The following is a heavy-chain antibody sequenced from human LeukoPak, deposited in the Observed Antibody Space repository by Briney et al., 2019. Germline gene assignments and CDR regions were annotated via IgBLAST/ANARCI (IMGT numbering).Heavy chain of an antibody. V-gene: IGHV4-59*01. D-gene: IGHD3-10*01. Sequence: SETLSLACTVSGASISSYYWSWIRQPPGKGLEWIGYIHYSGSTNYNPSLKSRVTTSVDTSKNQISLKLSSVTAADTAVYYCARRFYGSGSFYFDYWGQGTLVTVSS. CDR3: ARRFYGSGSFYFDY. J-gene: IGHJ4*02. CDR2: IHYSGST. CDR1: GASISSYY.